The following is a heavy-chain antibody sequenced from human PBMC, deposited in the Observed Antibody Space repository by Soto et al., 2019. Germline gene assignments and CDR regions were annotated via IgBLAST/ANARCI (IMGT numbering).Heavy chain of an antibody. CDR1: GYTFTVYY. D-gene: IGHD1-26*01. CDR2: INPNSGGT. CDR3: ARDLAKGGGSAGFDY. V-gene: IGHV1-2*02. J-gene: IGHJ4*02. Sequence: QVQLVQSGAEVKKPGASVNVSCKASGYTFTVYYMHWVRQAPGQGLERMGWINPNSGGTMYPQKCQGRVTMTWDTSISTAYMALTRLRSDDTAVYYCARDLAKGGGSAGFDYWGQGTLVTVSS.